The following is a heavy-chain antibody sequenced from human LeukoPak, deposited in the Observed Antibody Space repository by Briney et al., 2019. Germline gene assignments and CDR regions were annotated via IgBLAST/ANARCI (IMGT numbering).Heavy chain of an antibody. J-gene: IGHJ4*02. CDR2: IYYSGST. Sequence: SEPLSLTCTVSGGSISSYYWRWLRQPPGKGLEWIGYIYYSGSTNYNPSLKSRVTISVDTSKNQFSLNLSSVTAADTALYYCARLPSGSSPFDYWGQGTLVTVSS. CDR1: GGSISSYY. CDR3: ARLPSGSSPFDY. V-gene: IGHV4-59*08. D-gene: IGHD3-10*01.